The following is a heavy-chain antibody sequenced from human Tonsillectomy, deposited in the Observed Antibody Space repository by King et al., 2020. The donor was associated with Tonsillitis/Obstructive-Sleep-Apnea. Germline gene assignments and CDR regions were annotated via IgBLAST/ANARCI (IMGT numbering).Heavy chain of an antibody. CDR3: ARHPSTTVVPFDY. V-gene: IGHV4-39*01. D-gene: IGHD4-23*01. J-gene: IGHJ4*02. CDR1: GGSISSSSYY. Sequence: QLQASGPGLVKPSETLSLTCTVSGGSISSSSYYWGWIRQPPGKGLEWIGSIYYSGSTYYNPSLKSRVTISVDTSKNQFSLKLSSVTAADPAVYYCARHPSTTVVPFDYWGQGTLVTVSS. CDR2: IYYSGST.